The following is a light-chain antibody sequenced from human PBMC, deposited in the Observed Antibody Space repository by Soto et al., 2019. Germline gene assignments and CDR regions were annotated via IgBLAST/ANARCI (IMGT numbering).Light chain of an antibody. V-gene: IGKV3-11*01. CDR3: QQRSRSLT. CDR1: QSVGSS. Sequence: PGGRATLSCRASQSVGSSLAWYQQKPGQAPRLLIYDASNRPTGIPARFSGSGSGTDFTLTISSLEPEDFAVYFCQQRSRSLTFDGGTRVEIK. CDR2: DAS. J-gene: IGKJ4*01.